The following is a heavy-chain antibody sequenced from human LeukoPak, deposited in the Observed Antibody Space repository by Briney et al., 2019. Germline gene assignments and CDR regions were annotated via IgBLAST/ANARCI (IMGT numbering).Heavy chain of an antibody. CDR3: ARGYDSSAEAFDI. CDR1: GFTFSTYS. Sequence: PGGSLRLSCAASGFTFSTYSMSWVRQAPGKGLEWVSGINWNGGSTGYADFVKGRFTISRDNAKNSLYLQMNSLRAEDTALYYCARGYDSSAEAFDIWGPGTMVTVSS. V-gene: IGHV3-20*04. D-gene: IGHD3-22*01. CDR2: INWNGGST. J-gene: IGHJ3*02.